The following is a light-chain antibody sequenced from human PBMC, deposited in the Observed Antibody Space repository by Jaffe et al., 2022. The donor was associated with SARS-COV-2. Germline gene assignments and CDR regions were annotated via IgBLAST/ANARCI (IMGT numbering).Light chain of an antibody. CDR1: DLPNQY. V-gene: IGLV3-25*03. CDR2: KDT. Sequence: YELTQPPSVSVSPGQTARITCSGDDLPNQYAYWYQQKPGRAPVVVMFKDTQRPSGIPERFSGSTSGTTVTLTISGVQAEDEADYYCQSADSSSTWVFGGGTKLTVL. J-gene: IGLJ3*02. CDR3: QSADSSSTWV.